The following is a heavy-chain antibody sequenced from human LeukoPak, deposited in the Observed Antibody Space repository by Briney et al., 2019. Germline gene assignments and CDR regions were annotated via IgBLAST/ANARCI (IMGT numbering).Heavy chain of an antibody. CDR1: GYTFTNNY. D-gene: IGHD5-18*01. V-gene: IGHV1-46*01. CDR2: IHPSGSST. J-gene: IGHJ4*02. CDR3: ARVDMDTAMVTNYLDH. Sequence: ASVKVSCKASGYTFTNNYMHWVRQAPGHGLEWMGVIHPSGSSTNYAQKFQGRVTMTNDTSASTVYIELSSLRSEDTAVYYCARVDMDTAMVTNYLDHWGQGTLVTVSS.